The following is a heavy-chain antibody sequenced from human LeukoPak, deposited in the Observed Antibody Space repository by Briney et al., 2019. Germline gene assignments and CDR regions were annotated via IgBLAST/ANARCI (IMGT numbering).Heavy chain of an antibody. Sequence: SETLSLTCTVSGGSISNYHWSWIRQPPGKGLEWIGYIYYSGNTNYNPSLKSRLTISLDTSKNQVSLRLSSVTAADTAVYHCARKDGDLWGQGTLVTVSS. CDR3: ARKDGDL. J-gene: IGHJ5*02. CDR2: IYYSGNT. V-gene: IGHV4-59*08. CDR1: GGSISNYH.